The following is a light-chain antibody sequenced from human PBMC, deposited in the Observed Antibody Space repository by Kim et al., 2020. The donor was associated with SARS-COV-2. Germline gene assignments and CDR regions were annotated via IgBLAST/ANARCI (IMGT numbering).Light chain of an antibody. CDR3: CSYAGSSDVV. J-gene: IGLJ2*01. CDR1: SSDVGSDNL. Sequence: GQSITISCTETSSDVGSDNLVSWYQQHPGKAPKVMIYEVSKRPSGVSNRFSGSKSGKTASLTISGLQAEEEADYYCCSYAGSSDVVFGGGTQLTVL. V-gene: IGLV2-23*02. CDR2: EVS.